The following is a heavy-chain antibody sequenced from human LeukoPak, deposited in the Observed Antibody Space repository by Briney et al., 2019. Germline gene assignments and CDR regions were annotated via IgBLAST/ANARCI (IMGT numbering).Heavy chain of an antibody. Sequence: ASVKVSCKVSGYTLTELSMHWVRQAPGKGLEWMGGLDPEDGETIYAQKFQGRVTMTEDTSTDTAYMELSSLRSEDTAVYYCARDRGDYYDSSGFFDYWGQGTLVTVSS. CDR3: ARDRGDYYDSSGFFDY. CDR1: GYTLTELS. CDR2: LDPEDGET. J-gene: IGHJ4*02. D-gene: IGHD3-22*01. V-gene: IGHV1-24*01.